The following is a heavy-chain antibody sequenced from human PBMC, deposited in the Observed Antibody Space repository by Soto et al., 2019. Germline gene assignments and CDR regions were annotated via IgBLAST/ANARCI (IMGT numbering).Heavy chain of an antibody. V-gene: IGHV4-31*03. CDR3: ARNPTDSRGYSLLTLFDY. Sequence: SETLSLTCTVSGASISSGGYYWSWIRQVPGKGVQWIGFIYSSGSTYYNPSLKSRVTISVATSKNQFSLNLSSVTAAATAVYFCARNPTDSRGYSLLTLFDYWGQGTLVTVSS. D-gene: IGHD3-22*01. CDR2: IYSSGST. CDR1: GASISSGGYY. J-gene: IGHJ4*02.